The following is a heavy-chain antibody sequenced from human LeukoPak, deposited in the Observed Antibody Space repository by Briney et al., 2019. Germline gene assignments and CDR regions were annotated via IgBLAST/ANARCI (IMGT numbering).Heavy chain of an antibody. CDR1: GYTFSDYY. Sequence: ASVKVSCKASGYTFSDYYIHWVRQVPGQGLEWMGWINPNSAGTKFAQKLQGRVIMTGDTSISTAYMELSRLRSDDTAVYYCAAPDSSVWTSDFDHWGQGTLVTVSS. V-gene: IGHV1-2*02. CDR2: INPNSAGT. J-gene: IGHJ4*02. CDR3: AAPDSSVWTSDFDH. D-gene: IGHD6-19*01.